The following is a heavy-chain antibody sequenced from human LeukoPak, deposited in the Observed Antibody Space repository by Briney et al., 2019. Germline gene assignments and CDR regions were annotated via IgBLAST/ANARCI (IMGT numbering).Heavy chain of an antibody. J-gene: IGHJ4*02. Sequence: ETLSLTCAVYGGSFSGYYWSWVRQAPGKGLEWVSVIYSGGSTYYADSMKGRFTISRDNSKNTLYLQMNSLRAEDTAVYYCARGGDGSGSYYVGYYFDYWGQGTLVTVSS. V-gene: IGHV3-66*01. D-gene: IGHD3-10*01. CDR1: GGSFSGYY. CDR3: ARGGDGSGSYYVGYYFDY. CDR2: IYSGGST.